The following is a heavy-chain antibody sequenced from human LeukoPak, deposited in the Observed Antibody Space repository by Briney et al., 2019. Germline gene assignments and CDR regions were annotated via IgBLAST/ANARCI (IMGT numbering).Heavy chain of an antibody. D-gene: IGHD1-26*01. Sequence: GGSLRLSRAASGFTFSSYGMHWVRQAPGKGLEWVAVIWYDGSNKYYADSVKGRFTISRDNSKNTLYLQMNSLRAEDTAVYYCARDQWELLSLDYWGQGTLVTVSS. J-gene: IGHJ4*02. CDR3: ARDQWELLSLDY. CDR2: IWYDGSNK. CDR1: GFTFSSYG. V-gene: IGHV3-33*01.